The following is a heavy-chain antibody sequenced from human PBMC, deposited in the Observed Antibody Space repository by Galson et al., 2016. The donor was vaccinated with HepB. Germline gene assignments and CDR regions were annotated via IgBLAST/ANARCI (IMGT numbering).Heavy chain of an antibody. V-gene: IGHV3-33*06. CDR1: AFTFSNYG. CDR3: AKSKGGVWSYYFDY. D-gene: IGHD6-19*01. J-gene: IGHJ4*02. CDR2: IRTDGSNK. Sequence: SLRLSCAASAFTFSNYGMHWVRQAPGKGLEWVAGIRTDGSNKYYGDSVKGRFTISRDNSKNTLYLQMNSLRAEDTAVYSCAKSKGGVWSYYFDYWGQGTLVTVSS.